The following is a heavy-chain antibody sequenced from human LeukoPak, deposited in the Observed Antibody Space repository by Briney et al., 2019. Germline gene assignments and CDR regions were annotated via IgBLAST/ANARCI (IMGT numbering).Heavy chain of an antibody. CDR3: AREDIVVVPAAIATPPNDAFDI. Sequence: ASVKVSCKASGYTFTSYAMNWVRQAPGQGLEWMGWINTNTGNPTYAQGFTGRFVFPLDTSVSTAYLQISSLKAEDTAVYYCAREDIVVVPAAIATPPNDAFDIWGQGTMVTVSS. CDR1: GYTFTSYA. J-gene: IGHJ3*02. CDR2: INTNTGNP. V-gene: IGHV7-4-1*02. D-gene: IGHD2-2*01.